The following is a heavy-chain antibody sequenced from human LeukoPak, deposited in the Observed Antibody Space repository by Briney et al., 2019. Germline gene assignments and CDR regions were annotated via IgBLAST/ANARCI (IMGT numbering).Heavy chain of an antibody. D-gene: IGHD3-9*01. Sequence: ASVKVSCKASGYTFTGYYMHWVRQAPGQGLEWMGWINPNSGGTNYAQKFQGRVTMTRDTSISTAYMELSRLRSDDTAVYYCARSGRYYDILTGYSMAVGYFDYWGQGTLVTVSS. V-gene: IGHV1-2*02. CDR3: ARSGRYYDILTGYSMAVGYFDY. J-gene: IGHJ4*02. CDR1: GYTFTGYY. CDR2: INPNSGGT.